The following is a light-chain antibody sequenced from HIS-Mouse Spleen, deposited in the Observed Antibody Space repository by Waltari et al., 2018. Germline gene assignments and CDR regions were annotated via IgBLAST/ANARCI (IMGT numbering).Light chain of an antibody. V-gene: IGLV3-21*03. Sequence: SYVLTQPPSVSVAPGKPARITCGGNNIGSKSVHWYQQKPGQAPLLVVYDDSDRPSGIPERFSGSNSGNTATLTISRVEAGDEADYYCQVWDSSSDHVVFGGGTKLTVL. CDR2: DDS. CDR1: NIGSKS. J-gene: IGLJ2*01. CDR3: QVWDSSSDHVV.